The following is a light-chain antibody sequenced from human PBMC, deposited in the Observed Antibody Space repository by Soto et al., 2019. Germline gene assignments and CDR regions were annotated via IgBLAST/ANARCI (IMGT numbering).Light chain of an antibody. CDR1: QSVSSK. J-gene: IGKJ4*01. V-gene: IGKV3-15*01. CDR3: QQSHSIPRT. CDR2: GVS. Sequence: EIVMTQSPATLSVSPGERATLSCRASQSVSSKLAWFQQKPGQAPSLLIYGVSTRATGVPVRFSGSGSGTEFTLTVSSLQPGDFETYYCQQSHSIPRTFGGGTKVDIK.